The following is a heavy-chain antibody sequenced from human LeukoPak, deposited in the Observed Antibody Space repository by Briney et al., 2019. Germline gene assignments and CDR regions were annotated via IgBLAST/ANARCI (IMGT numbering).Heavy chain of an antibody. CDR2: ISGSGGST. Sequence: QPGGSLRLSCAASGFTFSSYAMSWVRQAPGKGLEWVSAISGSGGSTYYADSVKGRFTISRDNAKNSLYLQMNSLRAEDTAVYYCARAPVRYSSGWYDYWGQGTLVTVSS. J-gene: IGHJ4*02. CDR3: ARAPVRYSSGWYDY. CDR1: GFTFSSYA. D-gene: IGHD6-19*01. V-gene: IGHV3-23*01.